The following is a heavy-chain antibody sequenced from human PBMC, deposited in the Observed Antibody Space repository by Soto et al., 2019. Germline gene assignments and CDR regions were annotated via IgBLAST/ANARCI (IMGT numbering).Heavy chain of an antibody. Sequence: SVKVSCKASGFTFTSSAVQWVRQARGQRLEWIGWIVVGSGNTNYAQKFQERVTITRDMSTSTAYMELSSLRSEDTAVYYCAAESITGAHYGMDVWSQGTTVTVSS. CDR3: AAESITGAHYGMDV. CDR1: GFTFTSSA. D-gene: IGHD1-20*01. CDR2: IVVGSGNT. J-gene: IGHJ6*02. V-gene: IGHV1-58*01.